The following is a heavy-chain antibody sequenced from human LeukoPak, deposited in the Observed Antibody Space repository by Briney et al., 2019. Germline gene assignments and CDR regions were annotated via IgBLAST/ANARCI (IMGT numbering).Heavy chain of an antibody. CDR3: GRTIEMARISYFDY. Sequence: GGSLRLSCAPSVFTFISYEMNGVGQARGKGREWVAYISSTDSTIYYAASVKGRSTISRDNAKNSLSLQMNSLRAGDTDVYYCGRTIEMARISYFDYWGQGTLVTVSS. J-gene: IGHJ4*02. CDR2: ISSTDSTI. V-gene: IGHV3-48*03. D-gene: IGHD5-24*01. CDR1: VFTFISYE.